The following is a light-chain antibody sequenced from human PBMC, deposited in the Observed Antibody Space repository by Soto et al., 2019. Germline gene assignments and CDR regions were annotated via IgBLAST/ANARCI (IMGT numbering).Light chain of an antibody. CDR2: AAS. Sequence: DIQMTQSPSTLSASVGGRFTITCRASQSISSWLAWYQQKPGKAPKLLIYAASSLQSGVPSRFSGSGSGTDLTLTISSPQPEDFATYYCQQRGTFGQGTTGDIK. J-gene: IGKJ1*01. CDR3: QQRGT. V-gene: IGKV1-5*01. CDR1: QSISSW.